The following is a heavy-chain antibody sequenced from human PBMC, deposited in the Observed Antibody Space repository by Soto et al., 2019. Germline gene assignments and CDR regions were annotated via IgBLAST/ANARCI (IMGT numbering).Heavy chain of an antibody. CDR1: GGTFSSYA. V-gene: IGHV1-69*13. CDR2: IIPIFGTA. J-gene: IGHJ6*02. D-gene: IGHD3-9*01. CDR3: ARGSRYFDWLLSPYYYYGMDV. Sequence: SVKVSCKASGGTFSSYAISWVRQAPGQGLEWMGGIIPIFGTANYAQKFQGRVTITADESTSTAYMGLSSLRSEDTAVYYCARGSRYFDWLLSPYYYYGMDVGGQGTTVSVSS.